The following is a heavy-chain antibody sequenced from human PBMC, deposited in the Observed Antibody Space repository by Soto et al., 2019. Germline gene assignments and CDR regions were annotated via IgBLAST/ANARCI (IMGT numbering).Heavy chain of an antibody. CDR1: GYTFTGYY. J-gene: IGHJ3*02. CDR3: AILGKDIVVVPAAMGDAFDI. Sequence: QVQLVQSGAEVKKPGASVKVSCKASGYTFTGYYMHWVRQAPGQGLEWMGWINPNSGGTNYAQKFQCWLTMTRDTSISTAYMELSRLRSDDTAVYYCAILGKDIVVVPAAMGDAFDIWGQGTMVTVSS. V-gene: IGHV1-2*04. CDR2: INPNSGGT. D-gene: IGHD2-2*01.